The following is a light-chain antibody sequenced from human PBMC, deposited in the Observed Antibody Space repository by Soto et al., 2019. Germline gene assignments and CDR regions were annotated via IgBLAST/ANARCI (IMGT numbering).Light chain of an antibody. Sequence: SYELTQPPSVSVAPGQTARITCGGNNIGSKSVHWHQQKPGQAPVLVVYDDSDRPSGIPERFSGSNSGNTATLTISRVEAGDEADYYCQVWDSSSDPDNVFGSGTQLTVL. CDR1: NIGSKS. V-gene: IGLV3-21*02. CDR3: QVWDSSSDPDNV. J-gene: IGLJ6*01. CDR2: DDS.